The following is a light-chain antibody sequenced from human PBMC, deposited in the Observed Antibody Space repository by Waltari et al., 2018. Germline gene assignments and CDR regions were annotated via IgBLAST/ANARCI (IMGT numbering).Light chain of an antibody. Sequence: VLTQSPGTLPLSPGERATLSCRASQSVSRTLAWYQQKPGQAPKLLIYGASIRATGIPDRFTGSGSGTDFSLTISSLEPEDFAVYFCQHYVRLPATFGQGTKVEIK. J-gene: IGKJ1*01. CDR1: QSVSRT. CDR2: GAS. CDR3: QHYVRLPAT. V-gene: IGKV3-20*01.